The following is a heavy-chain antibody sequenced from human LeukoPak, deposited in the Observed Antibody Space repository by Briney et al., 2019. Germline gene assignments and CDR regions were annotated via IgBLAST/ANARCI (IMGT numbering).Heavy chain of an antibody. CDR2: IKSKTDGGTT. Sequence: GGSLRLSCAASGFTFTNAWMSWVRQAPGKGLEWVGHIKSKTDGGTTDYAAPVKGRFTISRDDSKDTLYLQMNSLRAEDTAVYYCANGYYYGSGSYYKEAFDIWGQGTMVTVSS. V-gene: IGHV3-15*01. CDR1: GFTFTNAW. J-gene: IGHJ3*02. CDR3: ANGYYYGSGSYYKEAFDI. D-gene: IGHD3-10*01.